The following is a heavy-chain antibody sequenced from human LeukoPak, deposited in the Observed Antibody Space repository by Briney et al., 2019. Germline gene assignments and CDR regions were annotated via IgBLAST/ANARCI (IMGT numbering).Heavy chain of an antibody. V-gene: IGHV1-18*04. D-gene: IGHD2-15*01. CDR3: ARAGHSAFDY. J-gene: IGHJ4*02. CDR1: GYTFTGYY. CDR2: ISAYNGNT. Sequence: ASVKVSCKASGYTFTGYYMHWVRQAPGQGLEWMGWISAYNGNTNYAQKLQGRVTMTTDTSTSTAYMELRSLRSDDTAVYYCARAGHSAFDYWGQGTLVTVSS.